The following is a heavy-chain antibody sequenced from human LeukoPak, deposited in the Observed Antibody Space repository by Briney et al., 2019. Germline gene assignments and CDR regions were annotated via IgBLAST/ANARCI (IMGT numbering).Heavy chain of an antibody. Sequence: SEPLSLTCTVSGGPINSYYWSWLRQPPGKGLEWIGYIYYSGSTNYNPSLKSRVTISVDTSKNQFSLKLSSVTAADTAVYYCARRGATTADAFDIWGQGTMVTVSS. CDR1: GGPINSYY. J-gene: IGHJ3*02. D-gene: IGHD1-26*01. CDR2: IYYSGST. CDR3: ARRGATTADAFDI. V-gene: IGHV4-59*08.